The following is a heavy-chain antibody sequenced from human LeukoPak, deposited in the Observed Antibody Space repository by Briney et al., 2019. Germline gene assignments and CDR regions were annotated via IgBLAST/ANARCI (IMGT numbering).Heavy chain of an antibody. J-gene: IGHJ4*02. Sequence: GSLTLSCAASGFTFSNYSMNWVRHAPGKGLEWVSSISSSSTKRFYADSVRGRFSISRDNAKNSLYLQMNSLRAEDTAVYYCARVQKSRKSVASAVDCWGQGTVVIVSS. CDR1: GFTFSNYS. V-gene: IGHV3-21*01. D-gene: IGHD5-12*01. CDR3: ARVQKSRKSVASAVDC. CDR2: ISSSSTKR.